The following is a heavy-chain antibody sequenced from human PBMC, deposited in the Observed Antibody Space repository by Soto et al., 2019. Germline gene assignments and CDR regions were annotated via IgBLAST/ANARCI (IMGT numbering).Heavy chain of an antibody. CDR1: GFTFSSYG. J-gene: IGHJ4*02. V-gene: IGHV3-33*01. D-gene: IGHD4-17*01. CDR3: ARGYGDYSLDY. CDR2: IWYDGSNK. Sequence: QVQLVESGGGVVQPGRSLRLSCAASGFTFSSYGMQWVRQAPGKGLEWVAVIWYDGSNKYYADSVKGRFTISRDNSKNTLYLQMNSLRAEDTAVYYCARGYGDYSLDYWGQGTLVTVSS.